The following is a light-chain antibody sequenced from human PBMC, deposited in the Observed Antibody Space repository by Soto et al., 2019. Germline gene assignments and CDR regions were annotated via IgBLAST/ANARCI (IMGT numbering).Light chain of an antibody. CDR1: QSISSF. V-gene: IGKV1-39*01. CDR2: AAS. Sequence: DIPMTQSPSSLSASVGDRVTITCRASQSISSFLNWYQQKPGKAPKPLIYAASSLQSGVPARFSGSGSGIDFTLTISSLQPEDFATYYCQQSYSVPCTFCQGTKLEIK. CDR3: QQSYSVPCT. J-gene: IGKJ2*02.